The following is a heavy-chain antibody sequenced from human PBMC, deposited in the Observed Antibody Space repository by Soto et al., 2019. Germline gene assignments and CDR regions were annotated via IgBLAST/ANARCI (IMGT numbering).Heavy chain of an antibody. Sequence: GWSLRLSCAASGFTFSSYSMNLVRQAPGKGLEWVASISSSSSYIYYADSVKGRFTISRDKAKNSLFLQMSSLRAEDTALYYCARHQGPAAGSYGMDVWGGGTTVTVS. D-gene: IGHD6-25*01. J-gene: IGHJ6*02. CDR2: ISSSSSYI. CDR1: GFTFSSYS. V-gene: IGHV3-21*01. CDR3: ARHQGPAAGSYGMDV.